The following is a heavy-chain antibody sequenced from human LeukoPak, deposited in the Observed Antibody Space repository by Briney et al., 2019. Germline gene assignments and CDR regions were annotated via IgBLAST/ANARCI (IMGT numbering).Heavy chain of an antibody. CDR2: IKQDGSEK. D-gene: IGHD2-2*01. J-gene: IGHJ6*04. V-gene: IGHV3-7*03. Sequence: PGGSLRLSCAASGFTFSSYWMSWVRQAPGKGLEWMANIKQDGSEKYYVDSVKGRFTISRDNAKNSLYLQMNSLRAEDTAVYYCARDDVVVPAAMYYYYGMDVWGKGTTVTVSS. CDR1: GFTFSSYW. CDR3: ARDDVVVPAAMYYYYGMDV.